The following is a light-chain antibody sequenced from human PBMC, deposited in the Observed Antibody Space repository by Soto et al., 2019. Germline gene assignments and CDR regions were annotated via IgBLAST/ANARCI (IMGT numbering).Light chain of an antibody. CDR1: QNINNY. CDR2: AAS. V-gene: IGKV1-39*01. J-gene: IGKJ2*01. CDR3: QQSYSIPPT. Sequence: DIQMTQSPSSLSASVGDRVTITCRASQNINNYLHWYQQKPGKAPKLLIYAASSLQSGVPSRFSGGGSGTDFTLTISSLQPEDFAIYSYQQSYSIPPTFGQGTNLEI.